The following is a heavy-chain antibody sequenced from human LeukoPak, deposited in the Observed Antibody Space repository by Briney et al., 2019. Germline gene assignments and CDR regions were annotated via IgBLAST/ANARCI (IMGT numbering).Heavy chain of an antibody. J-gene: IGHJ4*02. Sequence: GGSLRLSCAASGFTFSNAWMFWVRQAPGKGLEWVAVISYDGSNKNYVDSVKGRFTISRDNSKNTLDLQMNSLRAEDTAVYYCAKDTYYHDSSGYYVFDYWGQGTLVTVSS. CDR1: GFTFSNAW. V-gene: IGHV3-30*18. CDR3: AKDTYYHDSSGYYVFDY. D-gene: IGHD3-22*01. CDR2: ISYDGSNK.